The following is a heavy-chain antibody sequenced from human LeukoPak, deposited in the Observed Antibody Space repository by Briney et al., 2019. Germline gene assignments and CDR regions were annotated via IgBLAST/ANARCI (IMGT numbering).Heavy chain of an antibody. CDR1: GGTFSSYA. CDR3: ARDGWELGMIGFDP. J-gene: IGHJ5*02. Sequence: ASVKVSCKASGGTFSSYAISWVRQAPGQGLEWMGGIIPIFGTANYAQKFQGRVTITADESTSTAYMELSSLRSEDTAVYYCARDGWELGMIGFDPWGQGTLVTVSS. CDR2: IIPIFGTA. D-gene: IGHD1-26*01. V-gene: IGHV1-69*13.